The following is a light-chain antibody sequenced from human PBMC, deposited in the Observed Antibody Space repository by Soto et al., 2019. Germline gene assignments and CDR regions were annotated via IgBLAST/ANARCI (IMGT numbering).Light chain of an antibody. CDR3: LQYGSSRT. Sequence: EIVLTQSPGTLSLSPGERATLSCRASQSVSSNYLAWYQQKPGQAPRLLIYGASSRATGIPDRFSGSGSGTDFTIIISRLEPSDFAVYYCLQYGSSRTFVQGTKVEIK. V-gene: IGKV3-20*01. CDR2: GAS. CDR1: QSVSSNY. J-gene: IGKJ1*01.